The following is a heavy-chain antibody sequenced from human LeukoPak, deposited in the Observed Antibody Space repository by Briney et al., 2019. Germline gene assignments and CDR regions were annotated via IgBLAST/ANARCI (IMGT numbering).Heavy chain of an antibody. CDR2: ISGSGGST. D-gene: IGHD3-3*01. J-gene: IGHJ4*02. CDR3: AKDQGYDFWSGYPVPDY. Sequence: GGSLRLSCAASGFTFSSYAMSWVRQAPGKGLEWVSGISGSGGSTYYADSVKGRFTISRDNSKNTLYLQMNSLRAEDTAVYYCAKDQGYDFWSGYPVPDYWGQGTLVTVSS. CDR1: GFTFSSYA. V-gene: IGHV3-23*01.